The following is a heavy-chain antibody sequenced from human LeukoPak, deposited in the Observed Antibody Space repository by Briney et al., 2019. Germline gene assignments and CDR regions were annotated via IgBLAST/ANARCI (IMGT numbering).Heavy chain of an antibody. CDR3: ARAYLLLGYFDY. Sequence: SETLSLTCTVSGYSISSGYYWGWIRQPPGKGLEWIGSIYHSGSTYYNPSLKSRVTISVDTSKNQFSLKLSSVTAADTAVYYCARAYLLLGYFDYWGQGTLVTVSS. D-gene: IGHD1-26*01. V-gene: IGHV4-38-2*02. CDR1: GYSISSGYY. J-gene: IGHJ4*02. CDR2: IYHSGST.